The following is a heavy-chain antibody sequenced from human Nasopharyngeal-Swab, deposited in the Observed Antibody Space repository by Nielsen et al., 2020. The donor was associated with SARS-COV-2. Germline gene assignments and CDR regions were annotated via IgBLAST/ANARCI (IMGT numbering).Heavy chain of an antibody. D-gene: IGHD3-22*01. CDR3: ARDTIVVVANY. V-gene: IGHV1-18*01. CDR2: ISVDNGKT. J-gene: IGHJ4*02. CDR1: GYTFSRYG. Sequence: ASVQVSCKASGYTFSRYGISWVRQAPGQGLEWMGWISVDNGKTDYAQKLQGRVTMTTDTSTSTAYMELRSLRSDDTAVYYCARDTIVVVANYWGQGTLVTVSS.